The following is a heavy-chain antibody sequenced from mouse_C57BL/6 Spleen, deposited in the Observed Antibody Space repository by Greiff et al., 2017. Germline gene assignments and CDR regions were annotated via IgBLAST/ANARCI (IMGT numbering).Heavy chain of an antibody. V-gene: IGHV1-50*01. Sequence: QVQLQQSGAELVKPGASVKLSCKASGYTFTSYWMQWVKQRPGQGLEWIGEIDPSDSYTNYNQKFKGQATLTVDTSASTAYMQLSSLTSEDSAVYYCARFFGFYAMDYWGQGTSVTVSS. J-gene: IGHJ4*01. CDR2: IDPSDSYT. CDR3: ARFFGFYAMDY. CDR1: GYTFTSYW.